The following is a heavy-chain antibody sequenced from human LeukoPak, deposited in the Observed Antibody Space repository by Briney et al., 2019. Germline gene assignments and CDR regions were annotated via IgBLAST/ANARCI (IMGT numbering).Heavy chain of an antibody. J-gene: IGHJ4*02. Sequence: GGSLRLSCAASGLTLSSYWMSWVRQAPGKGLEWVANIKQDGSVEYYVVSVKGRFTISRDNAKESLYLQMNSLRAEDTAVYFCARGTGGTYYPFDYWGQGTLVTVSS. CDR1: GLTLSSYW. V-gene: IGHV3-7*05. D-gene: IGHD1-26*01. CDR3: ARGTGGTYYPFDY. CDR2: IKQDGSVE.